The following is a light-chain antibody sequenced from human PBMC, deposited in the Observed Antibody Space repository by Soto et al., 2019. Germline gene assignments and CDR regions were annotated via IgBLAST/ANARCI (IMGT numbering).Light chain of an antibody. V-gene: IGKV3-20*01. CDR2: GAS. Sequence: EIVLTQSPGTLSLSPGERATLSCGASQSISGSYLAWYQQKPGQAPRLLIYGASSRATDIPDRFSGSGSGADFTLDSSRVETEDVEVYYCQQYGTSITFGQGTRLEIK. CDR3: QQYGTSIT. J-gene: IGKJ5*01. CDR1: QSISGSY.